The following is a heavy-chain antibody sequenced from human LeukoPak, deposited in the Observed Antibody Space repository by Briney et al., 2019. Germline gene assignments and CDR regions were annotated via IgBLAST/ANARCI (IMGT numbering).Heavy chain of an antibody. J-gene: IGHJ4*02. CDR1: GFTFSSYG. Sequence: GGSLRLSCAASGFTFSSYGMHWVRQAPGKGLEWVAVIWYDGSNKYYADSVKGRFTISRDNSKNTLYLQMNSLRAEDTAVYYCAREFAMVRGFDYWGQGTLVAVSS. CDR2: IWYDGSNK. V-gene: IGHV3-33*01. D-gene: IGHD3-10*01. CDR3: AREFAMVRGFDY.